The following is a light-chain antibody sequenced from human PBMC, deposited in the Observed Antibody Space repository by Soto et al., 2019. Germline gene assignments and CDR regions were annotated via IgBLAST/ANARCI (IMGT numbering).Light chain of an antibody. Sequence: EIVLTQSPGTLSLSPGERATLSCRASQTVSSNYLAWCQQKPGQAPRLLIYDASNRATGIPARFSGSGSGTDFTLTISSLEPEDFAVYYCQQRSNWPRTFGQGTKVDIK. J-gene: IGKJ1*01. V-gene: IGKV3-11*01. CDR1: QTVSSNY. CDR3: QQRSNWPRT. CDR2: DAS.